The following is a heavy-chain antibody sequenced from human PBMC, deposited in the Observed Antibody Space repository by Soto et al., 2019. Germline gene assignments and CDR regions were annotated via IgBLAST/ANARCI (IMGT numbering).Heavy chain of an antibody. CDR1: GYTFTGYY. V-gene: IGHV1-2*04. CDR2: INPNSGGT. Sequence: ASVKVSCKASGYTFTGYYMHWVRQAPGQGLEWMGWINPNSGGTNYAQKFQGWVTMTRDTSISTAYMELSRLRSDDTAVYYCARASTFQEEPAAMTSYMDVWGKGTTVTVSS. J-gene: IGHJ6*03. CDR3: ARASTFQEEPAAMTSYMDV. D-gene: IGHD2-2*01.